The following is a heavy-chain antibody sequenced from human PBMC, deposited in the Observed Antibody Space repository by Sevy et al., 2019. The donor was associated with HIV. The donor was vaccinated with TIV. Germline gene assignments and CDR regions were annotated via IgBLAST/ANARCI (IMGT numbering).Heavy chain of an antibody. CDR1: GFSLSTSGEG. Sequence: SGPTLVKPTQTLTLTCTFSGFSLSTSGEGVGWIRQPPGKALEWLALIYWNDDQRYSPSLKSRLTITKDTSRNQVVITMTNMDPEDTGTNDCAHRRGVHYYYSDGYYSRAEYFKYWGQGTLVTVSS. CDR3: AHRRGVHYYYSDGYYSRAEYFKY. CDR2: IYWNDDQ. V-gene: IGHV2-5*01. J-gene: IGHJ1*01. D-gene: IGHD3-22*01.